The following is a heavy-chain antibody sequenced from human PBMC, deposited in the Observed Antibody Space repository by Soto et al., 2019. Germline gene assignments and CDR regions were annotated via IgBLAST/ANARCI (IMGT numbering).Heavy chain of an antibody. CDR2: FNPNSGDT. CDR1: GYTFTAYS. D-gene: IGHD6-19*01. J-gene: IGHJ4*02. CDR3: AREASAVISLDY. V-gene: IGHV1-2*02. Sequence: ASVKVSCKASGYTFTAYSMHWVRQAPGQGLEWVGWFNPNSGDTIYAQKFQGRVTLTRDTSIGKAYMELYSLTSEDTAVYYCAREASAVISLDYWGQGNLVTVSS.